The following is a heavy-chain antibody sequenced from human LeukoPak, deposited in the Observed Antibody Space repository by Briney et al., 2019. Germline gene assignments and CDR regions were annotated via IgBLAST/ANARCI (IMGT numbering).Heavy chain of an antibody. D-gene: IGHD3-22*01. V-gene: IGHV3-23*01. CDR2: ISGSGGST. CDR1: GFTFSSYA. CDR3: AKDLSSGYYWTLGY. Sequence: GGSLRLSCAASGFTFSSYAMSWVRQAPGKGLEWVSAISGSGGSTYYADSVKGRFTISRDNSKNTLYLRMNGLRAEDTAVYYCAKDLSSGYYWTLGYWGQGTLVTVSS. J-gene: IGHJ4*02.